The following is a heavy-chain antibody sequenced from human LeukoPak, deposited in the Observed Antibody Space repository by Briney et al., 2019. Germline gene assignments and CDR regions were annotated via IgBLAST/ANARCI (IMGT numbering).Heavy chain of an antibody. V-gene: IGHV1-69*13. D-gene: IGHD3-10*01. CDR2: IIPIFGTA. CDR3: ARVDLRFGSRFDY. J-gene: IGHJ4*02. CDR1: GGTFSSYA. Sequence: SVKVSCKASGGTFSSYAISWVRQAPGQGLEWMGGIIPIFGTANYAQKFQGRVTITADESTSTAYMELSSLRSEDTAVYYCARVDLRFGSRFDYWGQGTLVTVSS.